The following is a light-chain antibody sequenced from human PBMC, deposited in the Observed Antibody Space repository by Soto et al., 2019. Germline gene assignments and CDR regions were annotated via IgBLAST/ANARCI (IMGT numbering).Light chain of an antibody. V-gene: IGKV1-39*01. Sequence: DIQMTQSPSSLSASVGDRVTITCRASQSISSYLNWYQQKPGKAPKLLIYAASSMHSGVPSRFSGIGSGTDFNLTIRSLQPEDFATYYCPQSYSTPFTFGPGTKVDIK. CDR2: AAS. CDR1: QSISSY. J-gene: IGKJ3*01. CDR3: PQSYSTPFT.